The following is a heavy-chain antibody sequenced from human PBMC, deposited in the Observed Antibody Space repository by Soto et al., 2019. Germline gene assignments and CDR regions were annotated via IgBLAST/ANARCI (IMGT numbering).Heavy chain of an antibody. CDR1: GFTVSSNY. V-gene: IGHV3-53*01. Sequence: PGGSLRLSCAASGFTVSSNYMSWVRQAPGKGLEWVSVIYSGGSTYYADSVKGRFTISRDNSKNTLYLQMNSLRAEDTAVYYCARSYSSGWAGHYYYGMDVWGQGTTVTVSS. D-gene: IGHD6-19*01. CDR2: IYSGGST. CDR3: ARSYSSGWAGHYYYGMDV. J-gene: IGHJ6*02.